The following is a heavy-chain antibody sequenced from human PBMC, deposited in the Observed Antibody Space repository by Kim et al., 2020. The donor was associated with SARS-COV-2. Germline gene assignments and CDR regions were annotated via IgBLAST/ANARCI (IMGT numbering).Heavy chain of an antibody. CDR3: ARGHDIVVVPAARDYYYGMDV. V-gene: IGHV3-21*01. CDR2: ISSSSSYI. CDR1: GFTFSSYS. Sequence: GGSLRLSCAASGFTFSSYSMNWVRQAPGKGLEWVSSISSSSSYIYYADSVKGRFTISRDNAKNSLYLQMNSLRAEDTAVYYCARGHDIVVVPAARDYYYGMDVWGQRTTVNVSS. J-gene: IGHJ6*02. D-gene: IGHD2-2*01.